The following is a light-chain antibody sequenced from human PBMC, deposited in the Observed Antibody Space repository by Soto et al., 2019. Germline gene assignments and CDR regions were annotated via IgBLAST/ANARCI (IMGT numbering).Light chain of an antibody. Sequence: QSVLTQPPSASGTPGQRVIISCSGSSSNIGSNTVNWFQQLPGTAPKVLIYSNNQRPSGVPDRFSASKSGTSASLAISGLRSEHEADYYCAAWDDSLNGLVFGAGTKLTVL. CDR2: SNN. V-gene: IGLV1-44*01. CDR3: AAWDDSLNGLV. J-gene: IGLJ1*01. CDR1: SSNIGSNT.